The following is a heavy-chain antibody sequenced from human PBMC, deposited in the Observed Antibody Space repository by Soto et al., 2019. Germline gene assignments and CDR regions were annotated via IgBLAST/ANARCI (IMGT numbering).Heavy chain of an antibody. D-gene: IGHD3-9*01. V-gene: IGHV3-23*01. CDR1: GFTFSSYA. J-gene: IGHJ5*02. CDR3: ATDGNPIPYLTGYYRLGWFDP. Sequence: EVQLLESGGGLVQPGGSLRLSCAASGFTFSSYAMSWVRQAPGKGLEWVSAISGSGGSTYYADSVKGRFTISRDNSKNQLYLQMNSLRAEDTAVYYCATDGNPIPYLTGYYRLGWFDPWGQGTLVTVSS. CDR2: ISGSGGST.